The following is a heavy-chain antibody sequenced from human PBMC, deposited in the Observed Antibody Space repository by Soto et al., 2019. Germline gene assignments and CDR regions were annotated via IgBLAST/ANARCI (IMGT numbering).Heavy chain of an antibody. V-gene: IGHV3-30*18. CDR1: GFTFSSYG. D-gene: IGHD3-3*01. Sequence: PGGSLRLSCAASGFTFSSYGMHWVRQAPGKGVEWVAVIAYDGSNKYYADSVKGQFTISRDNSKNTLYLQMNSLRAEETAVYYCAKDLTYYDFWSGYYPSGVDYYGMDVWGQGTTVTVSS. J-gene: IGHJ6*02. CDR3: AKDLTYYDFWSGYYPSGVDYYGMDV. CDR2: IAYDGSNK.